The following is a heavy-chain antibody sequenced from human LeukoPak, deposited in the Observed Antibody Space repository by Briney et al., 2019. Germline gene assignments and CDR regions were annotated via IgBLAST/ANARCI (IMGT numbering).Heavy chain of an antibody. CDR1: GDSFSSNSAA. J-gene: IGHJ6*02. Sequence: SQTLSLTCALSGDSFSSNSAAWNWIRQSPSRGLEWLGRTYYRSKWYNDYAVSVKSRITINPDTSKNQFSLQLNSVTPEDTAVYYCARDTAAGPTHRYYYGMDVWGQGTTVTVSS. CDR2: TYYRSKWYN. CDR3: ARDTAAGPTHRYYYGMDV. D-gene: IGHD6-13*01. V-gene: IGHV6-1*01.